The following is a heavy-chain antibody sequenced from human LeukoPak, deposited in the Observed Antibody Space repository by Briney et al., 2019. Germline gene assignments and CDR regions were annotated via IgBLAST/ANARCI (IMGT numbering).Heavy chain of an antibody. CDR1: GYTFTGYY. Sequence: ASVKVSCKASGYTFTGYYMHWVRQAPGQGLEWMGWINPNSGGTNYAQKFQGRVTMTRDTSISTAYMELSRLRSDDTAVYYCASEGGRPAARYSTDYWGQGTLVTVSS. D-gene: IGHD2-2*01. CDR3: ASEGGRPAARYSTDY. CDR2: INPNSGGT. V-gene: IGHV1-2*02. J-gene: IGHJ4*02.